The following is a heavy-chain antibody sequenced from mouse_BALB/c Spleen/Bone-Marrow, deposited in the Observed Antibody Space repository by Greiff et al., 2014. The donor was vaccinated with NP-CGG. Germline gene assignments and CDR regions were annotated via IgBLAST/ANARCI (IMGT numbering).Heavy chain of an antibody. V-gene: IGHV1-63*01. CDR2: IYPGSGNT. J-gene: IGHJ2*01. CDR3: TRRRSLDY. CDR1: GYAFTNYW. Sequence: QVQLQQSGTELVRPGTSVKISCKASGYAFTNYWLGWVKQRPGHGLEWIGDIYPGSGNTYYNEKFKGKATLTAYKSSSTAYMQLSGLTSEDSAVYFCTRRRSLDYWGQGTTLTVSS.